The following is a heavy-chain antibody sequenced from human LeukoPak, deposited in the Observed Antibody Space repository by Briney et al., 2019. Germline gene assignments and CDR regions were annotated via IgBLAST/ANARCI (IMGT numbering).Heavy chain of an antibody. CDR2: IIPIFGTA. CDR1: GGTFSSSA. J-gene: IGHJ5*02. CDR3: AKGGWYYYGSGSSTWFDP. D-gene: IGHD3-10*01. Sequence: SVKVSCKASGGTFSSSAISWVRQAPGQGLEWMGRIIPIFGTANYAQKFQGRVTITTDESTSTAYMELSSLRSEDTAVYYCAKGGWYYYGSGSSTWFDPWGQGTLVTVSS. V-gene: IGHV1-69*05.